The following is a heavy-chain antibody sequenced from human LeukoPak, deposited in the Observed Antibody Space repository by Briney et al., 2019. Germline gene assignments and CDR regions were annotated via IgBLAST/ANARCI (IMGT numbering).Heavy chain of an antibody. V-gene: IGHV7-4-1*02. CDR2: INTNTGNP. D-gene: IGHD3-22*01. CDR3: ARVRPRTITMIVVGLDAFDI. J-gene: IGHJ3*02. CDR1: GYTFTSYA. Sequence: GASVKVSCKASGYTFTSYAMNWVRQAPGQGLEWMGWINTNTGNPTYAQGFTGRFVFSLDTSVSTAYLQISSLKAEDTAVYYCARVRPRTITMIVVGLDAFDIWGQGTMVTVSS.